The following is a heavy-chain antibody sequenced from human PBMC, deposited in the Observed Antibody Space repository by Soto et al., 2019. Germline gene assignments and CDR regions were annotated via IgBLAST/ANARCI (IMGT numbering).Heavy chain of an antibody. V-gene: IGHV3-23*01. CDR2: ISGSGGST. D-gene: IGHD3-10*01. CDR3: AKDSGERYDHYYYYYYGMDV. J-gene: IGHJ6*02. Sequence: PGGSLRLSCAASGFTFSSYAMSWVRQAPGKGLEWVSAISGSGGSTYYADSVKGRFTISRDNSKNTLYLQMNSLRAEDTAVYYCAKDSGERYDHYYYYYYGMDVWGQGTTVTVSS. CDR1: GFTFSSYA.